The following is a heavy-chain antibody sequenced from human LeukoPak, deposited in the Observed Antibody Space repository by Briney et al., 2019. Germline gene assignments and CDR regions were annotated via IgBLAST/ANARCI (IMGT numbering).Heavy chain of an antibody. CDR2: ISGYNGNT. Sequence: ASVKVSCKASGYTFNIYSISWVRQAPGQGLEWMGWISGYNGNTNYAQNLQERVTMTTDTATSTAYMELRSLRSEDTAVYYCARELPYDSSGFTDYWGQGTLVTVSS. CDR1: GYTFNIYS. CDR3: ARELPYDSSGFTDY. V-gene: IGHV1-18*01. J-gene: IGHJ4*02. D-gene: IGHD3-22*01.